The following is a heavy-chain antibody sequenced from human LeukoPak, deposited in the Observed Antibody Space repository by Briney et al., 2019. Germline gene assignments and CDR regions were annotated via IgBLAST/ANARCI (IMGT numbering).Heavy chain of an antibody. Sequence: GESLKISCKGSGYSFTTYWTGWVRQMPGKGLAWMGIIYPGDSDTRYSPSFQGQVTLAADKSISTAYMQWNSLKASDTAIYYCTRRSCSGGRCYDYWGQGTLVTVSS. J-gene: IGHJ4*02. CDR2: IYPGDSDT. CDR1: GYSFTTYW. D-gene: IGHD2-15*01. V-gene: IGHV5-51*01. CDR3: TRRSCSGGRCYDY.